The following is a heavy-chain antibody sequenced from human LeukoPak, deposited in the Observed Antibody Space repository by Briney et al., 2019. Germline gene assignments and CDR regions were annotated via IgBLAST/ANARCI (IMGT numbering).Heavy chain of an antibody. J-gene: IGHJ4*02. V-gene: IGHV4-34*01. D-gene: IGHD6-13*01. CDR2: INHSGST. CDR3: ARVGPYSSSCPDY. CDR1: GGSFSGYY. Sequence: SETLSLTCAVYGGSFSGYYWGWIRQPPGKGLEWIGEINHSGSTNYNPSLKSRVTISVDTSKNQFSLKLSSVTAADTAVYYCARVGPYSSSCPDYWGQGTLVTVSS.